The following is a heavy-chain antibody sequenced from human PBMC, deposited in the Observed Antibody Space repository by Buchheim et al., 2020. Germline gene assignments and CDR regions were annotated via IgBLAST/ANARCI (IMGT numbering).Heavy chain of an antibody. J-gene: IGHJ4*02. CDR1: GGSMRDYY. Sequence: QVQLQESGPGLVKPSETLSLTCTVSGGSMRDYYLSWIRQPPGRGLEWIGHIYYSGGTRYNPSLKSRVTISVDTSKKQFSLWLRSMAAADTAVYYCARGGSTRLDYWGQETL. V-gene: IGHV4-59*01. D-gene: IGHD1-26*01. CDR2: IYYSGGT. CDR3: ARGGSTRLDY.